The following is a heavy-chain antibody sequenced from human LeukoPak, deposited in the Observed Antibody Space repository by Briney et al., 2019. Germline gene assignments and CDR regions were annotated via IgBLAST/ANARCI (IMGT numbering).Heavy chain of an antibody. D-gene: IGHD3-10*01. J-gene: IGHJ5*02. V-gene: IGHV1-46*01. CDR2: INPSGGNT. Sequence: WASVNVSCTASGYTFTTYYIHWVRQAPGQGLEWMGIINPSGGNTNYAQAFQGRVTVTRDKSASTVYMELSSVTAPDTAVYYCARESNYYGSGTGWFDPWGQGTLVTVSS. CDR1: GYTFTTYY. CDR3: ARESNYYGSGTGWFDP.